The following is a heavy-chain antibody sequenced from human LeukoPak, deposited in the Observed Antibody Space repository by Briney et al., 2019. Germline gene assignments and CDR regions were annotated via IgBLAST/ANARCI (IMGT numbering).Heavy chain of an antibody. J-gene: IGHJ4*02. CDR1: GLTFSSYA. Sequence: GGSLRLSCAASGLTFSSYAMSWVRQAPGKGLEWVSAISGSGGITYYADSVKGRFTISRDNSKNTLYLQMNSLRAEDTAVYYCAKNQVGFGELFMIDYWGQGTLVTVSS. CDR2: ISGSGGIT. D-gene: IGHD3-10*01. V-gene: IGHV3-23*01. CDR3: AKNQVGFGELFMIDY.